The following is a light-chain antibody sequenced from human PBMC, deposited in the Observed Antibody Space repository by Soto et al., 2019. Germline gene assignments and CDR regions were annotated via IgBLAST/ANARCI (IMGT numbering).Light chain of an antibody. CDR3: QQRSSWT. CDR2: DAS. V-gene: IGKV3-11*01. Sequence: EVVLTQSPATLSLSPGERATLSCRASQSVSSYLAWYQQKPGQAPRLLIYDASNRATGIPARFSGSGSGTDFTLTISSLEPEDSAVYYCQQRSSWTFGQGTKVEIK. J-gene: IGKJ1*01. CDR1: QSVSSY.